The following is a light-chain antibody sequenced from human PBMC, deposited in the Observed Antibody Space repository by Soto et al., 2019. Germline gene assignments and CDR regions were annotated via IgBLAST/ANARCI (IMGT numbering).Light chain of an antibody. CDR1: QDISNH. V-gene: IGKV1-33*01. J-gene: IGKJ2*01. Sequence: DIQLTQSPSSLSASVGDRVTITCQASQDISNHLNWYQQKPGKAPNLLIYDASDLETGVPSRFSGGGSGTFFSFTINSLQPEDIATYYCQQSYKTPHTFGQGTKLETK. CDR2: DAS. CDR3: QQSYKTPHT.